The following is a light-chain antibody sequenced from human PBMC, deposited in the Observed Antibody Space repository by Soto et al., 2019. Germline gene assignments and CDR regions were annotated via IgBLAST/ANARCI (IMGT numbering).Light chain of an antibody. J-gene: IGLJ2*01. V-gene: IGLV1-47*01. Sequence: QSVLTQPPSASGTPGQRVTISCSGSSSNIGSNYVYWYHQLPGTAPKLLIYRNTQRPSGVPDRFSGSKSGTSASLAISGLRSDDEADYYCAAWDDSLNGHVVFGGGTKLTVL. CDR1: SSNIGSNY. CDR3: AAWDDSLNGHVV. CDR2: RNT.